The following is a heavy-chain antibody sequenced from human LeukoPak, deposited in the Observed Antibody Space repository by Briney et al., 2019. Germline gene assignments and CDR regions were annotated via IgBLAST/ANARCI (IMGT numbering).Heavy chain of an antibody. J-gene: IGHJ4*02. D-gene: IGHD6-13*01. CDR3: TRVEPSIAAAGPFDY. V-gene: IGHV3-49*04. Sequence: GGSLRLSCTASGFTFGDYAMSWVRQAPGKELEWVGFIRSKAYGGTTEYAASVKGRFTISRDDSKSIAYLQMNGLKTEDTAVYYCTRVEPSIAAAGPFDYWGQGTLVTVSS. CDR2: IRSKAYGGTT. CDR1: GFTFGDYA.